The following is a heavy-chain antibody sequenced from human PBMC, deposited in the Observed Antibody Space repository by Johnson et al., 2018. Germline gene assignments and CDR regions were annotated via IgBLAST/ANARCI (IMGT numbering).Heavy chain of an antibody. D-gene: IGHD5-12*01. J-gene: IGHJ6*02. CDR3: ASSSGYVINHYYGIDV. V-gene: IGHV1-69*18. CDR1: GGTFSSYG. Sequence: QVQLVQSGAEVKKPGSSVKVSCKASGGTFSSYGISWVRQAPGQGLEWMGRIIPIFGTANYAQKFQGRVTITADESTGTASMELSSLTSEDTAEYFWASSSGYVINHYYGIDVWGQGTTVTVSS. CDR2: IIPIFGTA.